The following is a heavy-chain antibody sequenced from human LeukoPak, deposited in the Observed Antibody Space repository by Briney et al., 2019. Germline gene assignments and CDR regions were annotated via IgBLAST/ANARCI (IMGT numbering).Heavy chain of an antibody. V-gene: IGHV4-31*03. CDR1: GGSISSGGYY. CDR2: IYYSGST. J-gene: IGHJ6*02. Sequence: PSETLSPTCTVSGGSISSGGYYWSWIRQHPGKGLEWIGYIYYSGSTYYNPSLKSRVTISVDTSKNQFSLKLSSVTAADTAVYYCAREPSLDGMDVWGQGTTVTVSS. CDR3: AREPSLDGMDV.